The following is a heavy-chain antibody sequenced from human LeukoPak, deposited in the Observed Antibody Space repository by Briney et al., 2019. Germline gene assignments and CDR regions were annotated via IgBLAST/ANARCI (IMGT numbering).Heavy chain of an antibody. J-gene: IGHJ6*03. CDR1: GITFSSYG. CDR2: ISGSGGST. Sequence: GGSLRLSCAASGITFSSYGMSWVRQAPGKGLEWVSVISGSGGSTYYADSVKGRFTISRDNSKNTLYLQMNSLRAEDTAVYYCAKCRDYGDPWYMDVWGKGTTVTISS. D-gene: IGHD4-17*01. CDR3: AKCRDYGDPWYMDV. V-gene: IGHV3-23*01.